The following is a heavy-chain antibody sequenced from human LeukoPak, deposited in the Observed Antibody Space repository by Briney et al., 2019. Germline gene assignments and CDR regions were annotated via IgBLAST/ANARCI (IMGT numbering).Heavy chain of an antibody. D-gene: IGHD2-15*01. CDR3: AKNRGGSCYDGSDY. CDR1: GFTFSSYA. J-gene: IGHJ4*02. Sequence: GGSLRLSCAASGFTFSSYAMSWVRQAPGKGLAWVSGICAIGGTTYYAVFVKGRFTISRDNSKNTLYPQMNSLRLEDTAVYYCAKNRGGSCYDGSDYWGQGTLVTVSS. V-gene: IGHV3-23*01. CDR2: ICAIGGTT.